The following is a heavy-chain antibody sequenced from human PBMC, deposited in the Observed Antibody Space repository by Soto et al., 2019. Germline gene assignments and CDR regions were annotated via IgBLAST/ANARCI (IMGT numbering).Heavy chain of an antibody. J-gene: IGHJ4*02. CDR2: IYSGGST. CDR1: GFTVSNNY. Sequence: PGGSLRLSCAASGFTVSNNYISWVRKAPGKGLEWVSVIYSGGSTYYADSVKGRFTISRHNSKNTLYLQMNSLRAEDTAVYYCARVTMVRGVKTFDYWGQGTLVTVSS. V-gene: IGHV3-53*04. D-gene: IGHD3-10*01. CDR3: ARVTMVRGVKTFDY.